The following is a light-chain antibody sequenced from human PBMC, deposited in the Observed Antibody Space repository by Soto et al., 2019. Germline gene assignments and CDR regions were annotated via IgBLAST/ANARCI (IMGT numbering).Light chain of an antibody. CDR3: QHYNNWPPWT. J-gene: IGKJ1*01. Sequence: IVRTQSPATLSASPGERATLSCRASQSVSVNLAWYQQNPGQAPRLLIYGASTRATGIPARFSGSGSGTEFTLTIRSLQSEDFAVYYCQHYNNWPPWTFGQGTKVEIK. CDR1: QSVSVN. V-gene: IGKV3-15*01. CDR2: GAS.